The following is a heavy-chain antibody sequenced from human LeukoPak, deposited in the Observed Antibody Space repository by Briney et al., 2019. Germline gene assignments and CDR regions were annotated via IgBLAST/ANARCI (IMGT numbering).Heavy chain of an antibody. CDR2: GST. CDR1: GGSISSYY. J-gene: IGHJ6*02. D-gene: IGHD6-13*01. V-gene: IGHV4-4*07. Sequence: SETLSLTCTVSGGSISSYYWRWIRQPSGSTNYNPSLKSRVTMSLDSSKNQFSLKLSSVTAADTAVYYCAPPMETVPWYSLGVWGQGTTVTVSS. CDR3: APPMETVPWYSLGV.